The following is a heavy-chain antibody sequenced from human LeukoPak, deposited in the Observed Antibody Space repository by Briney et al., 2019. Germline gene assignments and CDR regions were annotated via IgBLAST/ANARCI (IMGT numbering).Heavy chain of an antibody. J-gene: IGHJ4*02. Sequence: GGSLRLSCATSGFTFSIYSMNWIRQAPGKGLEWVASISDSSVHILYADSVKGRFTMSRDNAKNSLYLQMDRLRVEDTAVYYCARDSSPTSSYGSGSYVFLGDWGQGTQVTVSS. CDR1: GFTFSIYS. CDR2: ISDSSVHI. V-gene: IGHV3-21*01. CDR3: ARDSSPTSSYGSGSYVFLGD. D-gene: IGHD3-10*01.